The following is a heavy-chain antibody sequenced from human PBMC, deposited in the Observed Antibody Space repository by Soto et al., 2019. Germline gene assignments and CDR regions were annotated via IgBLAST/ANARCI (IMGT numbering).Heavy chain of an antibody. Sequence: GGSLRLSCAASGFTFSDYYMSWIRQAPGKGLEWVSYISSSGSTIYYADSVKGRFTISRDNAKNSLYLQMNSLRAEDTAVYYCVRRSPDDYSSSWYVELFYYWGQGTLVTVSS. CDR3: VRRSPDDYSSSWYVELFYY. CDR2: ISSSGSTI. J-gene: IGHJ4*02. V-gene: IGHV3-11*01. D-gene: IGHD6-13*01. CDR1: GFTFSDYY.